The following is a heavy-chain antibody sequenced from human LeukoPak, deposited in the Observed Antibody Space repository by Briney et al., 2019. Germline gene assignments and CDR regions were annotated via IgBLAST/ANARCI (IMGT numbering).Heavy chain of an antibody. CDR2: ISGRGGST. Sequence: GGSLRLSCAASGFTFSSYAMSWVGQAPGKGLEWVSAISGRGGSTYYADSVKGRFTISRDNSENTLYLQMNSLSAEDTAVYYCAKDLLILMVYASYFDYWGQGTLVTVSS. CDR3: AKDLLILMVYASYFDY. D-gene: IGHD2-8*01. V-gene: IGHV3-23*01. J-gene: IGHJ4*02. CDR1: GFTFSSYA.